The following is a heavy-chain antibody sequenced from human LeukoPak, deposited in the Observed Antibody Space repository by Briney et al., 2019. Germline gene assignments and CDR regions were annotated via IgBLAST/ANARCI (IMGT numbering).Heavy chain of an antibody. V-gene: IGHV3-49*04. CDR3: TRDQFY. Sequence: GRSLRLSCTASGFTFGDAAMSWVRQAPGKGLEWVGFIRSKAYGGTAVHGASVKGRFTISRDDSKSIVYLQMNSLKTEDTAVYYCTRDQFYWGQGTLVTVSS. CDR2: IRSKAYGGTA. D-gene: IGHD5-24*01. CDR1: GFTFGDAA. J-gene: IGHJ4*02.